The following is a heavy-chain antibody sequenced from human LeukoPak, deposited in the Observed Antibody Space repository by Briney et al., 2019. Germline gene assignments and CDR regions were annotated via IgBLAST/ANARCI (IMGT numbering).Heavy chain of an antibody. CDR3: ARGIDSSGTYSGWGFHLRY. CDR2: IRWDRGTV. V-gene: IGHV3-9*01. D-gene: IGHD1-26*01. J-gene: IGHJ4*02. CDR1: GFTFDDYA. Sequence: PGRSLRLSCAASGFTFDDYAMHWVRQAPGKGLEWVSGIRWDRGTVGYAGSVKGQFTISRDNAKSSVYLQMNSLRAEDTALYYCARGIDSSGTYSGWGFHLRYWGQGTLVTVSS.